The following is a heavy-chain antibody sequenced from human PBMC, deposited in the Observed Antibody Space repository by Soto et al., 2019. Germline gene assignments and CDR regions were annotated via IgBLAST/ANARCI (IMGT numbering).Heavy chain of an antibody. Sequence: SLRLSCAASGFTFSSYAMSWVRQAPGKGLEWVSAISGSGGSTYYADSVKGRFTISRDNSKNTLYLQMNSLRAEDTAVYYCAKDEVSSTTLGDYWGQGTLVTVSS. D-gene: IGHD2-2*01. CDR1: GFTFSSYA. CDR2: ISGSGGST. J-gene: IGHJ4*02. CDR3: AKDEVSSTTLGDY. V-gene: IGHV3-23*01.